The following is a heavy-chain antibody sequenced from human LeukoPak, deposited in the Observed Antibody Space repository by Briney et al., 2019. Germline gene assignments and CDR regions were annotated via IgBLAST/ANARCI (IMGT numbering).Heavy chain of an antibody. CDR3: ARVGGASSGYDFDY. CDR2: IIPILGIA. D-gene: IGHD3-22*01. V-gene: IGHV1-69*04. Sequence: GSSVKVSCKASGGTFSSYAISWVRQAPGQGLEWMGRIIPILGIANYAQKFQGRVTMTRDTSISTAYMELSRLRSDDTAVYYCARVGGASSGYDFDYWGQGTLVTVSS. J-gene: IGHJ4*02. CDR1: GGTFSSYA.